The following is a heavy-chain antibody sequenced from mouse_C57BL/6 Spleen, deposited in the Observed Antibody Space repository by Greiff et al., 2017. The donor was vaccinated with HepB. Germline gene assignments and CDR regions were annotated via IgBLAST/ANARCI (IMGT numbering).Heavy chain of an antibody. J-gene: IGHJ1*03. CDR1: GYSFTGYY. V-gene: IGHV1-42*01. CDR3: AQRRAYFDV. CDR2: INPSTGGT. D-gene: IGHD3-3*01. Sequence: EVQLQQSGPELVKPGASVKISCKASGYSFTGYYMNWVKQSPEKSLEWIGEINPSTGGTTYNQKFKAKATLTVDKSSSTAYMQLKSLTSEDSAVYYCAQRRAYFDVWGTGTTVTVSS.